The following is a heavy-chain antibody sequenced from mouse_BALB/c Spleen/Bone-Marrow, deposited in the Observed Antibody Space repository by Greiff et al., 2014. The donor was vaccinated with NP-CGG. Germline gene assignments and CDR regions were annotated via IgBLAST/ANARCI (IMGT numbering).Heavy chain of an antibody. V-gene: IGHV2-6-7*01. J-gene: IGHJ3*01. Sequence: QVQLQQSGPGLVAPSQSLSITCTVSGFSLTGYGVSWVRQPPGKGLEWLGIIWDDGSIDYSSALKSRLSISKDNSKSQVFLKMNSLQTADTARYYCARAPNWDGGAWFAYWGQGTLVTVSA. CDR3: ARAPNWDGGAWFAY. CDR1: GFSLTGYG. D-gene: IGHD4-1*01. CDR2: IWDDGSI.